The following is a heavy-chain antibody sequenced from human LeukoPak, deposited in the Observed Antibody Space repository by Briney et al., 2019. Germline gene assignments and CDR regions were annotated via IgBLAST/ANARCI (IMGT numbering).Heavy chain of an antibody. CDR2: IYYSGST. V-gene: IGHV4-39*07. Sequence: PSETLSLTCTVSGGSISSSSYYWGWIRQPPGKGLEWIGSIYYSGSTYYNPSLKSRVTISVDTSKNQFSLKLSSVTAADTAVYYCARDRSIAAAGYYYGMDVWGQGTTVTVSS. CDR1: GGSISSSSYY. J-gene: IGHJ6*02. D-gene: IGHD6-13*01. CDR3: ARDRSIAAAGYYYGMDV.